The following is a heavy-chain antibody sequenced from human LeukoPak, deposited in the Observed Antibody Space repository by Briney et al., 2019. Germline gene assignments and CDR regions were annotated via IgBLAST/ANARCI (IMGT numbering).Heavy chain of an antibody. CDR3: AREDYSSGNPTIDH. CDR1: GFRFSGYV. J-gene: IGHJ4*02. D-gene: IGHD3-10*01. CDR2: ISMSSSYM. V-gene: IGHV3-21*01. Sequence: GGSLRLSCVASGFRFSGYVMTWVRQAPGKGLEWISTISMSSSYMYYADSVRGRFTISRDNAKNSLYLQMTSLRAEDAAVYYCAREDYSSGNPTIDHWGQGTLVTVSS.